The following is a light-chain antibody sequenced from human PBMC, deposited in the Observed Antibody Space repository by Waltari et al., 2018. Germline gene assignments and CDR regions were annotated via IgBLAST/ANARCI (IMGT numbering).Light chain of an antibody. Sequence: DTQLTQSPSTLSASVGDRVTITCRASQIISTWLAWYQQKPGKAPKLLIYKASSLESGVPSRFSGSGSGTEFTLTISSLQPDDFATYYCQQYNDFSSLTFSGGTKVEIE. CDR2: KAS. CDR1: QIISTW. J-gene: IGKJ4*01. V-gene: IGKV1-5*03. CDR3: QQYNDFSSLT.